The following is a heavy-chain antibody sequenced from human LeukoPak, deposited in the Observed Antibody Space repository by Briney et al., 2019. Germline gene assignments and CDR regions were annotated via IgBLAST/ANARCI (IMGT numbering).Heavy chain of an antibody. CDR2: ISPYNGNT. D-gene: IGHD1-26*01. J-gene: IGHJ5*02. Sequence: GASVKVSCKASAYTFTKYGISWVRQAPGQGLEWMGWISPYNGNTNYAQNLQGRVTMTTDTSTSTAYMELRSLRSDDTAVYYCARRNGAHRSGNTEKWELPLATNWFDPWGQGTLVTVSS. V-gene: IGHV1-18*01. CDR1: AYTFTKYG. CDR3: ARRNGAHRSGNTEKWELPLATNWFDP.